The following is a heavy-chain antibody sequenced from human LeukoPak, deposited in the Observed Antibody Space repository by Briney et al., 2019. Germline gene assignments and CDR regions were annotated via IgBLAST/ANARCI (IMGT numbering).Heavy chain of an antibody. CDR2: ISSSGSTI. Sequence: PGGSLRLSCAASGFTFSDYYMSWIRQAPGKGLEWVSYISSSGSTIYYADSVRGRFTISADKAKNSLYLQMNSLRVEDTAVYYCARDHNYAFDNWGQGTLVSVAS. CDR3: ARDHNYAFDN. J-gene: IGHJ4*02. D-gene: IGHD1-1*01. V-gene: IGHV3-11*04. CDR1: GFTFSDYY.